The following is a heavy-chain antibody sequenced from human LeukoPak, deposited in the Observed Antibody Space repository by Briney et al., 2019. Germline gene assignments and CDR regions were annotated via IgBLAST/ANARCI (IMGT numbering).Heavy chain of an antibody. CDR2: ISGRGGST. CDR1: GFTFSTYA. V-gene: IGHV3-23*01. CDR3: VKLPSGGFNDAFDI. J-gene: IGHJ3*02. Sequence: GGSLRLSCAASGFTFSTYAMSWVRQAPGKGLEWVSDISGRGGSTDYADSVKGRFTISRDNSKNTLYLQMNSLRAEDTAVYYCVKLPSGGFNDAFDIWGQGTMVSVSS.